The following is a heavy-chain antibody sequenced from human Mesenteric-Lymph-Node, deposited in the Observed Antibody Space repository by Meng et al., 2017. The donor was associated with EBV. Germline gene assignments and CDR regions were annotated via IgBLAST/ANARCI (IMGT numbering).Heavy chain of an antibody. CDR3: ARGAKPYDYDSSGYY. D-gene: IGHD3-22*01. CDR2: IGATGTAI. Sequence: QVQLVESGGXVVRPGGSXTVACAXSGFTFSDYYMSWMRQAPGKGLEGVSYIGATGTAIYYADSVKGRFTISRDNAKNSLYLQMDNLRADDTAVYYCARGAKPYDYDSSGYYWGQGSLVTVSS. CDR1: GFTFSDYY. V-gene: IGHV3-11*01. J-gene: IGHJ4*02.